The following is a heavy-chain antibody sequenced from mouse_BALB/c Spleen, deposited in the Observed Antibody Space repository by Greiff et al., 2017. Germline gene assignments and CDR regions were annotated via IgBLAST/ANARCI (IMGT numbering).Heavy chain of an antibody. CDR1: GYTFTSYW. J-gene: IGHJ4*01. Sequence: QVQLVESGAELAKPGASVKMSCKASGYTFTSYWMHWVKQRPGQGLEWIGYINPSTGYTEYNQKFKDKATLTADKSSSTAYMQLSSLTSEDSAVYYCAIRRDYAMDYWGQGTSVTVSS. CDR3: AIRRDYAMDY. D-gene: IGHD2-12*01. CDR2: INPSTGYT. V-gene: IGHV1-7*01.